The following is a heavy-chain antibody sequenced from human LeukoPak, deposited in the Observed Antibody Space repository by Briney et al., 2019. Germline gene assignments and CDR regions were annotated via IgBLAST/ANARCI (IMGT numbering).Heavy chain of an antibody. CDR3: ASSVYCSGGSCYSSFDY. J-gene: IGHJ4*02. CDR1: GYTFTSYD. CDR2: MNPNSGNT. V-gene: IGHV1-8*01. D-gene: IGHD2-15*01. Sequence: ASVKVSCKASGYTFTSYDINWVRQATGQGLEWMGWMNPNSGNTAYAQKFQGRVTMTSNTSISTAYMELSSLRSEDTAVYYCASSVYCSGGSCYSSFDYWGQGTLVTVSS.